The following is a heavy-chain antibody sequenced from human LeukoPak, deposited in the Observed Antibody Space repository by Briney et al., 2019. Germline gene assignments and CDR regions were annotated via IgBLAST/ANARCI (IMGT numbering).Heavy chain of an antibody. D-gene: IGHD7-27*01. CDR1: GFTFSSYW. V-gene: IGHV3-7*01. Sequence: PGRSLRLSCAASGFTFSSYWMSWVRQAPGKGLEWVANIKHDGREKYFVDSVKDRFTISRDNVRDSLYLQLNSLRAEDTAVYYCARDSTSFFDNWGHSSYYLDVWGKGTTVTVS. J-gene: IGHJ6*03. CDR2: IKHDGREK. CDR3: ARDSTSFFDNWGHSSYYLDV.